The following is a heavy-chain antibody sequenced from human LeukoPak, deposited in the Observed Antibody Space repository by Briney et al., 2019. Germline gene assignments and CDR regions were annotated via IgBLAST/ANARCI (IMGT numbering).Heavy chain of an antibody. CDR2: MNPNSGNT. CDR3: ARRVLMVYAYYYYYMDV. CDR1: GYTFTSYD. Sequence: ASVKVSCKASGYTFTSYDINWVRQATGQGLEWMGWMNPNSGNTGYAQKFQGRVTMTRNTSISTAYMELSSLRSEDTAVYYCARRVLMVYAYYYYYMDVWGKGTTVTVSS. D-gene: IGHD2-8*01. J-gene: IGHJ6*03. V-gene: IGHV1-8*01.